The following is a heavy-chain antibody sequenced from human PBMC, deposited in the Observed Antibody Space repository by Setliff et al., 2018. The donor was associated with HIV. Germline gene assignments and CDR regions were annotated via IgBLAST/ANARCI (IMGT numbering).Heavy chain of an antibody. CDR3: AKDRGQCFDL. CDR2: IYTNGAT. D-gene: IGHD3-10*01. V-gene: IGHV4-4*07. Sequence: PSETLSLTCSVSRDSFTGYYWNWIRQSAGKGLEWIGRIYTNGATSYNPSLRSRVTMSVDTTKKQLSLRLTSVSAADTAVYYCAKDRGQCFDLLGRGTLVTVSS. CDR1: RDSFTGYY. J-gene: IGHJ2*01.